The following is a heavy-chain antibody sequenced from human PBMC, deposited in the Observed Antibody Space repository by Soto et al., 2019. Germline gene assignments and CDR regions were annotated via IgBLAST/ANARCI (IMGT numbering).Heavy chain of an antibody. CDR1: VFTFSDYY. CDR3: ARDSAAMADYYYYGMDV. V-gene: IGHV3-11*01. J-gene: IGHJ6*02. Sequence: GSLRLSCAASVFTFSDYYISWIRQAPGKGLEWVSYISSSGSTIYYADSVKGRFTISRDNAKNSLYLQMNSLRAEDTAVYYCARDSAAMADYYYYGMDVWGQGTTVTVSS. D-gene: IGHD5-18*01. CDR2: ISSSGSTI.